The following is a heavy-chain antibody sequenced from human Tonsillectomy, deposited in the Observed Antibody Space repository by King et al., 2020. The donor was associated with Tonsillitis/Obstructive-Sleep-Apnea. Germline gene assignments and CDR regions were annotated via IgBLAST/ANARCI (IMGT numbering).Heavy chain of an antibody. CDR3: AIGVSDSYDSSGPVH. J-gene: IGHJ4*02. V-gene: IGHV1-69*04. CDR1: GGTLNTFA. D-gene: IGHD3-22*01. CDR2: FTLLYDMG. Sequence: QLVQSGAEVKKPGSSLKVSCKASGGTLNTFAINWVRQAPGQGLEWMGKFTLLYDMGDYAEKFQGRVTITADTLTSTAYMELSDLTSDDTAVYYCAIGVSDSYDSSGPVHWGQGTLVTVSS.